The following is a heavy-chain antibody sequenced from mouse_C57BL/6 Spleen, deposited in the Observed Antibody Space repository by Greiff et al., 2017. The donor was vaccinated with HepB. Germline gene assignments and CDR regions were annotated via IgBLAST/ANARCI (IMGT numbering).Heavy chain of an antibody. V-gene: IGHV5-6*02. J-gene: IGHJ3*01. CDR1: GFTFSSYG. Sequence: DVKLVESGGDLVKPGGSLKLSCAASGFTFSSYGMSWVRQTPDKRLEWVATISSGGSYTYYPDSVKGRFTISSDNAKKPLYLQMSSLKSEDTAMYYCARQWLTWFAYWGQGTLVTVSA. CDR2: ISSGGSYT. D-gene: IGHD2-2*01. CDR3: ARQWLTWFAY.